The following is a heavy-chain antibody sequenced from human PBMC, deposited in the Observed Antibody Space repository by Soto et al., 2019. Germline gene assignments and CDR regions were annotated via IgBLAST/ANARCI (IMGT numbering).Heavy chain of an antibody. V-gene: IGHV3-48*02. CDR1: GFTFSSYS. Sequence: EVQLVESGGGLVQPGGSLRLSCAASGFTFSSYSMNWVRQAPGKGLEWVSYISSSSSTIYYADSVKGRFTISRDNAKNSLYLQMNSLRDEDTAVYYCARAFWAHSSGYYYVHNPPYFDYWGQGTLVTVSS. D-gene: IGHD3-22*01. J-gene: IGHJ4*02. CDR3: ARAFWAHSSGYYYVHNPPYFDY. CDR2: ISSSSSTI.